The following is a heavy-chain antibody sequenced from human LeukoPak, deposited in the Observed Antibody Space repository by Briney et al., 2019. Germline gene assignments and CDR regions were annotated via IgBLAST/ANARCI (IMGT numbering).Heavy chain of an antibody. D-gene: IGHD3-22*01. Sequence: SVKVSCKASGGAFSSYAISWVRQAPGQGLEWMGGIIPIFGTANYAQKFQGRVTITADESTSTAYMELSSLRSEDTAVYYCARGTYYYDSSGFDYWGQGTLVTVSS. CDR3: ARGTYYYDSSGFDY. J-gene: IGHJ4*02. V-gene: IGHV1-69*13. CDR1: GGAFSSYA. CDR2: IIPIFGTA.